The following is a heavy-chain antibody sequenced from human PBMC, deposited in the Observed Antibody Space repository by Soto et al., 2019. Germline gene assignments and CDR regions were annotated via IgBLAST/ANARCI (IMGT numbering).Heavy chain of an antibody. Sequence: PSETLSLTCTVSGGSISSYYWSWIRQPPGKGLEWIGYIYYSGSTNYNPSLKSRVTISVDTSKNQFSLKLSSVTAADTAVSYCAISSGWVRYYFDYWGQGTLVTVSS. V-gene: IGHV4-59*01. CDR2: IYYSGST. CDR1: GGSISSYY. D-gene: IGHD6-25*01. CDR3: AISSGWVRYYFDY. J-gene: IGHJ4*02.